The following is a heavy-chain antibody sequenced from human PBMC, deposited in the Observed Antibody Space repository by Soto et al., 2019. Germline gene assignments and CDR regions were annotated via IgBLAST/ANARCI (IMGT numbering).Heavy chain of an antibody. CDR1: GFIFGNFG. D-gene: IGHD1-26*01. CDR2: VRSDGDTT. CDR3: AKGKGVGATPDGANC. Sequence: EVQVLESGGGLVQPGGSLRLSCAASGFIFGNFGMNWVRQAPGKGLEWVSGVRSDGDTTYNAESGEGCFTVFRDTSRNTVYLQMNNLRAEDTAIYYCAKGKGVGATPDGANCWGQGTLVTVSS. J-gene: IGHJ4*02. V-gene: IGHV3-23*01.